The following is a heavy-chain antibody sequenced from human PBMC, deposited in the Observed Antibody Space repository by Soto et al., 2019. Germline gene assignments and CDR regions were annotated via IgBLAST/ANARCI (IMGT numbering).Heavy chain of an antibody. CDR2: IFYSGST. V-gene: IGHV4-59*12. J-gene: IGHJ3*02. CDR3: ARGPYDSTGYFSAFDI. CDR1: GGSISSYY. Sequence: SETLSLTCNVSGGSISSYYWNWIRQTPGKGLEWLGYIFYSGSTNYNPSLKSRLTISVDRSKSQFSLRLSSVTASDTAMYYCARGPYDSTGYFSAFDIWGQGTMVTVSS. D-gene: IGHD3-22*01.